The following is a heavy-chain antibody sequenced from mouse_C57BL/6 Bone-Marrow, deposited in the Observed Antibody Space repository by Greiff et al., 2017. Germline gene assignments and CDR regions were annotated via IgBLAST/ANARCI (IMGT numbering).Heavy chain of an antibody. D-gene: IGHD1-1*01. Sequence: EVQVVESGGGLVKPGGSLKLSCAASGFTFSSYAMSWVRQTPEKRLEWVATISDGGSYTYYPDNVKGRFTISRDNAKNNLYLQMSHLKSEDTAMYYCARDESVLLGRNYYAMDYWGQGTSVTVSS. V-gene: IGHV5-4*01. J-gene: IGHJ4*01. CDR1: GFTFSSYA. CDR2: ISDGGSYT. CDR3: ARDESVLLGRNYYAMDY.